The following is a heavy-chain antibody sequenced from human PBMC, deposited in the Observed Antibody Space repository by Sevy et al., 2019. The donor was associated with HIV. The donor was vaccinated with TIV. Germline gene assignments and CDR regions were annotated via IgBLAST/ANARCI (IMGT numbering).Heavy chain of an antibody. J-gene: IGHJ3*02. CDR3: ARQSIVVVISDAFDI. Sequence: GESLKISCKGSGYSFTSYWIGWVRQMPGKGLEWMGIIYPGDSDTRYSPSFQGQVTISADKSISTAYLQWGSLKASDTAMYYCARQSIVVVISDAFDIWGQGTMVTVSS. CDR2: IYPGDSDT. V-gene: IGHV5-51*01. D-gene: IGHD3-22*01. CDR1: GYSFTSYW.